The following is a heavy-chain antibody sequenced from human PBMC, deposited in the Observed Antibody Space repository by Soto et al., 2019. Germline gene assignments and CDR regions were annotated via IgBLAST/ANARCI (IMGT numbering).Heavy chain of an antibody. CDR2: INHSGST. J-gene: IGHJ5*02. CDR3: ANYCSRTSCSYNWFDP. V-gene: IGHV4-34*01. D-gene: IGHD2-2*01. Sequence: ASETLSLTCAVYGGSFSGYYWSWIRQPPGKGLEWIGEINHSGSTNYNPSLKSRVTISVDTSKNQFSLKLSSVTAADTAVYYCANYCSRTSCSYNWFDPWGQGTLVTVSS. CDR1: GGSFSGYY.